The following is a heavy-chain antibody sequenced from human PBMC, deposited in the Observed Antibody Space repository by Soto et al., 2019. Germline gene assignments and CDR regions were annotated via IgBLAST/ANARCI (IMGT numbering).Heavy chain of an antibody. CDR1: GGTFSSYA. Sequence: QVQLVQSGAEVKKPGSSVKVSCKASGGTFSSYAISWVRQAPGQGLEWMGEIIPIFGTANYAQKFQGRVTSTADXSXSXXYMELSSLRSEDTAVYYCARVRVPSSGYYPYWFDPWGQGTLVSVSS. CDR3: ARVRVPSSGYYPYWFDP. V-gene: IGHV1-69*12. J-gene: IGHJ5*02. CDR2: IIPIFGTA. D-gene: IGHD3-22*01.